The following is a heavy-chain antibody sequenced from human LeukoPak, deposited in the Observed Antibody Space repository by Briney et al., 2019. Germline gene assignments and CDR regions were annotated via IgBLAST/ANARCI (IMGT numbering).Heavy chain of an antibody. D-gene: IGHD3-22*01. CDR1: GFTFSSYA. Sequence: GGSLRLSCAASGFTFSSYAMSWVRQAPGKGLEWVSDIRGSGGSTYYADSVKGRFTISRDNSKNTLYLQMNSLRAEDTAVYYCAKVPYDGSGYYYFDYWGQGTLVIVSS. J-gene: IGHJ4*02. V-gene: IGHV3-23*01. CDR2: IRGSGGST. CDR3: AKVPYDGSGYYYFDY.